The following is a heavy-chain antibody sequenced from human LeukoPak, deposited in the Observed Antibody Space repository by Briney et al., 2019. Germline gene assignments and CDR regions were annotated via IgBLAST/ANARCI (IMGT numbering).Heavy chain of an antibody. D-gene: IGHD6-6*01. CDR3: ARDMYARSSEGNRFDP. Sequence: ASVKVSFKASGYTFMSYHVQWGRQAPGQGLERMGLIDPSGGHTRYSEKFQGRVSMTRDVSTSAVYMELSSLMPEDTAVYYCARDMYARSSEGNRFDPWGQGTLVSVSS. J-gene: IGHJ5*02. CDR1: GYTFMSYH. CDR2: IDPSGGHT. V-gene: IGHV1-46*01.